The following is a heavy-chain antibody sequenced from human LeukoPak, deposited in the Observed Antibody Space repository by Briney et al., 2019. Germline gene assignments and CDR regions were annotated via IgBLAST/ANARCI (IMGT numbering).Heavy chain of an antibody. CDR3: ARTYCTSTSCYAPFDS. V-gene: IGHV4-39*07. CDR2: IYYSGST. J-gene: IGHJ4*02. CDR1: GGSISSSSYY. D-gene: IGHD2-2*01. Sequence: SETLSLTCTVSGGSISSSSYYWGWIRQPPGKGLEWIGSIYYSGSTYYNPSLKSRVTISLDTSKNQFSLKMTSLTAADTAVYYCARTYCTSTSCYAPFDSWGQGTLVAVSS.